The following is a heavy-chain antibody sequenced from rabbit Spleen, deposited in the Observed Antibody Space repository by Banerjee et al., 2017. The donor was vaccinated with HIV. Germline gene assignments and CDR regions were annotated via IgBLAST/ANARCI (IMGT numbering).Heavy chain of an antibody. CDR2: AYAGTSDST. J-gene: IGHJ6*01. D-gene: IGHD8-1*01. V-gene: IGHV1S45*01. Sequence: QEQLVESGGDLVKPGASLTLTCTASGVSFSISSYMCWVRQAPGKGLEWIACAYAGTSDSTYSATWAKGRFTISKTSSTTVTLQMTSLTAADTATYFCARDAGTSFSTYGMDLWGPGTLVTVS. CDR3: ARDAGTSFSTYGMDL. CDR1: GVSFSISSY.